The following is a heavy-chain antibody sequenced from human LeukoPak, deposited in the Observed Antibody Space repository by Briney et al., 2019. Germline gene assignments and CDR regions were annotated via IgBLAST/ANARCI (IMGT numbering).Heavy chain of an antibody. V-gene: IGHV4-30-2*01. J-gene: IGHJ4*02. CDR2: IYHSGST. Sequence: TLSLTCTVSGGSISSGGYYWSWIRQPPGKGLEWIGYIYHSGSTYYNPSLKSRVTISVDRSKNQFSLKLSSVTAADTAVYYCARLITGVFDYWGQGTLVTVSS. CDR1: GGSISSGGYY. CDR3: ARLITGVFDY. D-gene: IGHD1-20*01.